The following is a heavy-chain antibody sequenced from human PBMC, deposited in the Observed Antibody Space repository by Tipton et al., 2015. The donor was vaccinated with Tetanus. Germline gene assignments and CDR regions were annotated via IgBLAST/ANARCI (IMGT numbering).Heavy chain of an antibody. CDR2: IYYSGST. V-gene: IGHV4-61*01. J-gene: IGHJ6*02. CDR3: ARDNRVPLRFGELLEFYYYYGMDV. Sequence: TLSLTCIVSGGSISSSSYYWGWIRQPPGKGLEWIGYIYYSGSTNYNPSLKSRVTISVDTSKNQFSLKLSSVTAADTAVYYCARDNRVPLRFGELLEFYYYYGMDVWGQGTTVTVSS. CDR1: GGSISSSSYY. D-gene: IGHD3-10*01.